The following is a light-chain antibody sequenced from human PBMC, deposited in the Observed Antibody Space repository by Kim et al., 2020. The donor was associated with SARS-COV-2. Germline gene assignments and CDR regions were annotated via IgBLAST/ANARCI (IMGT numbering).Light chain of an antibody. CDR2: GNN. J-gene: IGLJ2*01. CDR3: NSRASNDNVV. V-gene: IGLV3-19*01. Sequence: SSELAQDPAVSVALGQTVRITCQGDSLRSYYATWYQQKPGQAPIVVIYGNNNRPSGNPDRFSGSSSGNTASLTITGTQWGEEADYYCNSRASNDNVVFGG. CDR1: SLRSYY.